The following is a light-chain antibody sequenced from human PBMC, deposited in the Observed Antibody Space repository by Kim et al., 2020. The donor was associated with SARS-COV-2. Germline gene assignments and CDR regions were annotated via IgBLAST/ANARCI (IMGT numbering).Light chain of an antibody. V-gene: IGKV3-15*01. CDR3: QQYNNWRRT. J-gene: IGKJ1*01. CDR1: QSVTSN. CDR2: GAS. Sequence: VSPGARATLPCRASQSVTSNLAWYQQRPGQAPRLLIYGASTRAAGTPARFSGSGSGTEFTLTISSLQSEDFAVYYCQQYNNWRRTFGQGTKVDIK.